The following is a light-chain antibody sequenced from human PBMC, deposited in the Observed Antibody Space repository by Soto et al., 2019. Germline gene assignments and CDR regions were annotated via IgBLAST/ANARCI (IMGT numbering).Light chain of an antibody. J-gene: IGKJ4*01. CDR2: DAS. Sequence: EIVLTQSPATLSLPPGERVTLSCRASQSVSSYLAWYQQKPGQAPRLLIYDASNRATGIPARFSGSGSGTALSLTTSGLEPEDYSVYYCQHRNNWPFTFGGGTKVEIK. CDR1: QSVSSY. V-gene: IGKV3-11*01. CDR3: QHRNNWPFT.